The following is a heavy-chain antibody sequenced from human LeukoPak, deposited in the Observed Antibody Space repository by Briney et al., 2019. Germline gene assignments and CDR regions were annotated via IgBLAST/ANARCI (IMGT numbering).Heavy chain of an antibody. CDR2: ISSDGRYI. Sequence: PGGSLRLSCGGSGFTFSRNAINWVRQTPGKGLEWLSAISSDGRYIYYTDSVKGRFTTSRDNSRNTVYLQMNCLRVEDTAVYSCATVMGSSPSTAYFAYWGQGTLVTVSS. CDR3: ATVMGSSPSTAYFAY. V-gene: IGHV3-23*01. J-gene: IGHJ4*02. D-gene: IGHD6-6*01. CDR1: GFTFSRNA.